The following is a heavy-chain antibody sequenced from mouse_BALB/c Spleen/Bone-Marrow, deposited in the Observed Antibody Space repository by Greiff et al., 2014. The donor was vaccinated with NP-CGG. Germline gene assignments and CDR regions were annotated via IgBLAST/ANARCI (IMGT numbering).Heavy chain of an antibody. J-gene: IGHJ3*01. V-gene: IGHV5-17*02. CDR2: ISSGSSTI. CDR1: GFTFSSFG. Sequence: EVQLVESGGGLVQPGGSRKLSCAASGFTFSSFGMHWVRQAPEKGLEWVAYISSGSSTIYYAATVKGRFTIARDNPKNTLFLQMTSLRSEDAAMYDCARGAARATWFAYWGQGTLVTVSA. CDR3: ARGAARATWFAY. D-gene: IGHD3-1*01.